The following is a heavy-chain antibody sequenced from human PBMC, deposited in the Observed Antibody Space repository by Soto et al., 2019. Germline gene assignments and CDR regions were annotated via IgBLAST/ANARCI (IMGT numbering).Heavy chain of an antibody. CDR3: AGPAYGGNIGAMDV. V-gene: IGHV4-39*01. Sequence: SETLSLTFTVSGGSISTSAYYWGWIRQPPGKGLEGIGSISYRVSTSYNASLQSRVTISVDKSKNLLSLKPTSVPAADTSVYFCAGPAYGGNIGAMDVWGQGTTVTSP. CDR2: ISYRVST. D-gene: IGHD4-17*01. CDR1: GGSISTSAYY. J-gene: IGHJ6*02.